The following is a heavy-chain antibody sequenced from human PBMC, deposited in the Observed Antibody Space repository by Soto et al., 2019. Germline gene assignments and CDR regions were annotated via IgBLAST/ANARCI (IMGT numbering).Heavy chain of an antibody. Sequence: GGALRVSCADSGFSFINFDMHWVRQAPGKGLEWVALISYDGNNKYYADSVKGRFTISRDNSKNTLYLQMNSLRAEDTAVYYCAKGGVWSGYWAAFDIWGQGTIVTVSS. CDR3: AKGGVWSGYWAAFDI. CDR1: GFSFINFD. V-gene: IGHV3-30*18. J-gene: IGHJ3*02. D-gene: IGHD3-3*01. CDR2: ISYDGNNK.